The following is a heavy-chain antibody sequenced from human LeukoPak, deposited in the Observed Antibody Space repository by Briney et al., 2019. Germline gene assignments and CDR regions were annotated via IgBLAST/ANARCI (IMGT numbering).Heavy chain of an antibody. Sequence: ASVKVSCKASGYTFTGYYMHWVRQAPGQGLGWMGWINPNSGGTNYAQKFQGRVTMTRDTSISTAYMELSRLRSDDTAVYYCARVGGSSGWTNFDYWGQGTLVTVSS. D-gene: IGHD6-19*01. V-gene: IGHV1-2*02. J-gene: IGHJ4*02. CDR1: GYTFTGYY. CDR2: INPNSGGT. CDR3: ARVGGSSGWTNFDY.